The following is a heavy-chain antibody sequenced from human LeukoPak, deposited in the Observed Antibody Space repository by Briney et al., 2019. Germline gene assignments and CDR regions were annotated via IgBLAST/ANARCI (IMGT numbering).Heavy chain of an antibody. CDR1: GYTFTSYD. CDR2: MNPNSGNT. J-gene: IGHJ6*02. Sequence: ASVKVSCKASGYTFTSYDINWVRQATGQGLEWMGWMNPNSGNTGYAQKFQGRVTMTRNTSISTAYMELSSLRSEDTAVYYCARELATIFRVVTAPIYYYYGMDVWGQGTTVTVSS. D-gene: IGHD3-3*01. V-gene: IGHV1-8*01. CDR3: ARELATIFRVVTAPIYYYYGMDV.